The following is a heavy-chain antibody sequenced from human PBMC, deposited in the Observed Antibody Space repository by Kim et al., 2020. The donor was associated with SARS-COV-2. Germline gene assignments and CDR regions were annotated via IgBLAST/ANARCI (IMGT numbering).Heavy chain of an antibody. CDR2: K. Sequence: KHYADAVKRLFTIPRDNSKTTLYLQMNSLRAEDTAVYYCARVASYYYGMDVWGQGTTVTVSS. J-gene: IGHJ6*02. V-gene: IGHV3-33*01. CDR3: ARVASYYYGMDV.